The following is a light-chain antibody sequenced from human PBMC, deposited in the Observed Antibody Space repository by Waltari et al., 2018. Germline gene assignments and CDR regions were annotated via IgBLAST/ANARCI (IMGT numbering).Light chain of an antibody. CDR3: QQYNTYSRT. V-gene: IGKV1-5*01. CDR2: GAS. J-gene: IGKJ1*01. Sequence: DIQMTQSPSTLSASIGDRVTITCRASQSLSNWLAWYQQKPGKAPKLLVHGASGLESGVPSRFSGSGSVTEFTLTISSLQPDDFATYYCQQYNTYSRTFGQGTTVEVK. CDR1: QSLSNW.